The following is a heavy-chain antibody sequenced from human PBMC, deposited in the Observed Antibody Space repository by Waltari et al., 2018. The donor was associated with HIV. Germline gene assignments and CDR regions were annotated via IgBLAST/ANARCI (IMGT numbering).Heavy chain of an antibody. CDR1: GFTFSRYW. CDR3: TGDTFGNDDF. V-gene: IGHV3-74*01. CDR2: IKPDGTQT. D-gene: IGHD1-1*01. Sequence: VRLVESGGGFGQPGGSLRLSCVGSGFTFSRYWMHWVRQTPGKGLEWVSRIKPDGTQTDYADSVKGRFTISRDNAKSTLHLQLNALSVEDTALYFCTGDTFGNDDFWGQGVLVTVSS. J-gene: IGHJ4*02.